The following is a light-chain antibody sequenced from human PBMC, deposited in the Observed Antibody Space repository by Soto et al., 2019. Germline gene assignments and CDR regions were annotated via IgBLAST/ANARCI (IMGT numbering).Light chain of an antibody. V-gene: IGKV1-5*01. J-gene: IGKJ1*01. CDR3: QQSYSTPRT. CDR1: QSISSY. CDR2: DAS. Sequence: DIHMTHSPSTLSASVGDRVTITCRVSQSISSYLAWYQQKPGKAPKLLVSDASSLETGVPSRFSGSGSGTEFTLTISGLQPDDFATYYCQQSYSTPRTFGQGSKVDIX.